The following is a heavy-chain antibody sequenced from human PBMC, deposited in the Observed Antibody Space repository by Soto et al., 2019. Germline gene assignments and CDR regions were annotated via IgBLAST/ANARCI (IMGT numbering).Heavy chain of an antibody. V-gene: IGHV4-59*08. CDR1: GGSISSYY. J-gene: IGHJ3*02. Sequence: PSETLSLTCTVSGGSISSYYWSWIRQPPGKGLEWIGYIYYSGSTNYNPSLKSRVTISVDTSKNQFSLKLSSVTAADTAVYYCARHFGVTIFGVPPAFDIWGQGTMVTVSS. D-gene: IGHD3-3*01. CDR3: ARHFGVTIFGVPPAFDI. CDR2: IYYSGST.